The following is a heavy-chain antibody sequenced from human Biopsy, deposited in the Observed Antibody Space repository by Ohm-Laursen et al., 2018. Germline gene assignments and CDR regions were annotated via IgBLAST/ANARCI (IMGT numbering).Heavy chain of an antibody. J-gene: IGHJ4*02. CDR3: ARAYFYGMGTSNYFLDS. CDR1: GGSVRSPDHR. V-gene: IGHV4-30-4*02. D-gene: IGHD3-10*01. Sequence: SDTLSLTWPVSGGSVRSPDHRWNWVRRAPGKGPELIGNIYYSWTTLYNPSLSGRVTMDLDRSTNQFSLKLKSVTSADTAVYFCARAYFYGMGTSNYFLDSWGQGALVTVSS. CDR2: IYYSWTT.